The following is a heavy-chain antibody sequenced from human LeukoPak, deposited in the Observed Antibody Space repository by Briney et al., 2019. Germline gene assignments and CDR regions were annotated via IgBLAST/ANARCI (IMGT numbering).Heavy chain of an antibody. J-gene: IGHJ4*02. D-gene: IGHD2-8*01. CDR3: SSLIGDF. CDR2: IRYDGSNK. Sequence: GGSLRLSCAASGFTFSSYGMHWVRQAPGKGLEWVAFIRYDGSNKYYADSVKGRFTISRDDSKNAMYLQMNSLKTEDTAVYYCSSLIGDFWGQGTLVTVSS. V-gene: IGHV3-30*02. CDR1: GFTFSSYG.